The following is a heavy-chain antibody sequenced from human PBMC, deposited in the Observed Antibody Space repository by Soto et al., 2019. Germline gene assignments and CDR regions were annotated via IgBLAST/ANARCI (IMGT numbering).Heavy chain of an antibody. J-gene: IGHJ4*02. Sequence: KPGGSLRLSCAASGFTFSNAWMSWVRQAPGKGLEWAGRIKSKTDGGTTDYAAPVKGRFAISRDDSKNTLYLQMNSLKTEDAAVYYCTTDDPINKYWGQGTLVTVSS. CDR3: TTDDPINKY. V-gene: IGHV3-15*01. CDR1: GFTFSNAW. CDR2: IKSKTDGGTT.